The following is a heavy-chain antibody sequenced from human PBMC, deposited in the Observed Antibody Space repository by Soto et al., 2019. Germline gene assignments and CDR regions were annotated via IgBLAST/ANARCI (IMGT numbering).Heavy chain of an antibody. CDR2: IIPIFGTA. J-gene: IGHJ6*02. CDR1: GGTFSSYA. D-gene: IGHD6-19*01. Sequence: GASVKVSCKASGGTFSSYAISWVRQAPGQGLEWMGGIIPIFGTANYAQKFQGRVTITADESTSTAYMELSSLRSEDTAVYYCASRIAVAGKYYYYYYGMDVWGQGTTVTVSS. CDR3: ASRIAVAGKYYYYYYGMDV. V-gene: IGHV1-69*13.